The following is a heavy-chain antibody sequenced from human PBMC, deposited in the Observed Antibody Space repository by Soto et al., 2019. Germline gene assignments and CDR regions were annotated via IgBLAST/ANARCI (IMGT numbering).Heavy chain of an antibody. J-gene: IGHJ4*02. CDR2: ISGSGSST. CDR3: AKDRLGRLYDYGDYTFDY. V-gene: IGHV3-23*01. CDR1: GFTFSSYA. D-gene: IGHD4-17*01. Sequence: GGSLRLSCAASGFTFSSYAMSWVRQAPGKGLEWVSAISGSGSSTYYADSVKGRFTISRDNSKNTLYLQMNSLRAEDTAVYYCAKDRLGRLYDYGDYTFDYWGQGTLVTVSS.